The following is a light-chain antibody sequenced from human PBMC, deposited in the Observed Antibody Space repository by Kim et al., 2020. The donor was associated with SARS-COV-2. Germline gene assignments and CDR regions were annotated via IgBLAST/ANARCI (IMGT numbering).Light chain of an antibody. CDR2: DNK. Sequence: GQRVTISCSGNNSNIVNNYVSWYQQLPGTAPKLLIYDNKKRPSGIPDRFSGSKSGTSATLGITGLQTGDEADYYCGTWDSSLSARVFGGGTQLTVL. CDR3: GTWDSSLSARV. V-gene: IGLV1-51*01. CDR1: NSNIVNNY. J-gene: IGLJ3*02.